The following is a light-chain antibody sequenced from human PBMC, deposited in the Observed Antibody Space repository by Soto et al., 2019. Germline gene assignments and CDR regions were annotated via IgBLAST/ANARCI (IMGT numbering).Light chain of an antibody. CDR1: SSDVGGYKY. CDR3: ATWDDSLNNPV. J-gene: IGLJ3*02. Sequence: QSVLTQPASVSGSPGQSITISCTGTSSDVGGYKYVSWYQQHPGKAPKLMIYEVTNRPSGVSNRFSGSKSGNTASLTISGLHTEDEADYYCATWDDSLNNPVFGGGTKLTVL. CDR2: EVT. V-gene: IGLV2-14*01.